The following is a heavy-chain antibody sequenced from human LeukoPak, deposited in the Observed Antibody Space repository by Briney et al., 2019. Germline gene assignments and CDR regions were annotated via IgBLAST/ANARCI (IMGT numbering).Heavy chain of an antibody. CDR3: ANKEPRYCSSTSCYFDYFDY. Sequence: ASVKVSCKASGYTFTGYYMHWVRQAPGQGLEWMGWINPNSGGTNYAQKFQGRVTMTRDTSISTVYMELSRLRSDDTAVYYCANKEPRYCSSTSCYFDYFDYWGQGTLVTVSS. D-gene: IGHD2-2*01. J-gene: IGHJ4*02. CDR1: GYTFTGYY. V-gene: IGHV1-2*02. CDR2: INPNSGGT.